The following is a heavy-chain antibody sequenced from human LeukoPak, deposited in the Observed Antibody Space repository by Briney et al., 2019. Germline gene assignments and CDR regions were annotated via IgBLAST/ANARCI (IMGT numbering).Heavy chain of an antibody. CDR2: IYYSGST. Sequence: SETLSLTCTVSGGSISSSSYYWGWIRQPPGKGLEWIGSIYYSGSTYYNPSLKSRVTISVDTSKNQFSLKLNSVTAADTAVYYCAKGGSYGYRLPTYWGQGTLVTVSS. V-gene: IGHV4-39*07. J-gene: IGHJ4*02. CDR3: AKGGSYGYRLPTY. D-gene: IGHD5-18*01. CDR1: GGSISSSSYY.